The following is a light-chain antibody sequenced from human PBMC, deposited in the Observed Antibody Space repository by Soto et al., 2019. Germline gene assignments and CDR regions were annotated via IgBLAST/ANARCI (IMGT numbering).Light chain of an antibody. Sequence: EIVLTQSPVTLFLSQGERATLSCRASQSVSSSLAWYQQKPGQAPRLLIYDASNRATGIPARFSGTGSGTDFTLTISSLEPEDFAVYYCQQRSRWPLLWTFGGGTKVEI. J-gene: IGKJ4*01. CDR1: QSVSSS. CDR3: QQRSRWPLLWT. V-gene: IGKV3-11*01. CDR2: DAS.